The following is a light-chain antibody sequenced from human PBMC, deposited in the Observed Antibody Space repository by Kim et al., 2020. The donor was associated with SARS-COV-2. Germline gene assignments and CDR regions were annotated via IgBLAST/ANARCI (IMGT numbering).Light chain of an antibody. CDR2: GNN. V-gene: IGLV1-40*01. J-gene: IGLJ2*01. CDR3: QSYDSSLSGYVV. CDR1: SSNIGAGYD. Sequence: QSVLTQPPSVSGAPGQRVTISCTGSSSNIGAGYDVHWYQHLPGTAPILLIYGNNNRPSGVPDRFSGSMSGTSASLAITGLRTEDEADYYCQSYDSSLSGYVVFGGGTKLTVL.